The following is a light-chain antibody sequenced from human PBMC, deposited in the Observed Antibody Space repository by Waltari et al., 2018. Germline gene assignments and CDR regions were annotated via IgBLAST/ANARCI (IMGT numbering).Light chain of an antibody. CDR3: CSYAGSYTLV. CDR2: DVS. CDR1: SSDLGGYNY. Sequence: QSALTQPRSVSGSPGQSVTIPCTGTSSDLGGYNYLSWYQPHPGKAPKLMIYDVSKRPSGVPDRFSGSKSGNTASLTISGLQAEDEADYYCCSYAGSYTLVFGGGTKLTVL. V-gene: IGLV2-11*01. J-gene: IGLJ2*01.